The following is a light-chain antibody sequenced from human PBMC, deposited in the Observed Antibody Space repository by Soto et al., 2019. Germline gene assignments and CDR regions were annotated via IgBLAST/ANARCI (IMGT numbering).Light chain of an antibody. Sequence: EIVLTQSPGTLSLSPGERATLSCRATQNIRSNYLAWYQQKPGQAPRLLIYGASSRATGIPDRFSGSGSGTDFTLTISRLEPEDFAVYYCQQYDGSPWTFGQGTKVEIK. V-gene: IGKV3-20*01. CDR1: QNIRSNY. J-gene: IGKJ1*01. CDR2: GAS. CDR3: QQYDGSPWT.